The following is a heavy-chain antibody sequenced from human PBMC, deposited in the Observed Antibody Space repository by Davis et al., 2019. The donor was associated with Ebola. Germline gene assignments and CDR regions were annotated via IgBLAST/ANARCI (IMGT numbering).Heavy chain of an antibody. CDR2: IKQDGSEK. CDR1: GFTFSSYW. Sequence: GGSLRLSCAASGFTFSSYWMSWVRQAPGKGLEWVANIKQDGSEKYYVDSVKGRFTISRDNAKNSLYLQMNSLRAEDTAVYYCARRQMGILTGYYIFDYWGQGTLVTVSS. D-gene: IGHD3-9*01. J-gene: IGHJ4*02. CDR3: ARRQMGILTGYYIFDY. V-gene: IGHV3-7*01.